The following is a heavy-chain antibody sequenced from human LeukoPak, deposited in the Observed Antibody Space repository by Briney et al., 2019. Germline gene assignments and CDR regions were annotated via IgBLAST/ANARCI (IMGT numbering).Heavy chain of an antibody. D-gene: IGHD6-13*01. CDR1: GGSISSYY. Sequence: SSETLSLTCTVSGGSISSYYWSWIRQPPGKGLEWIGYIYYSGSTNYNPSLKSRVTISVDTSKNQFSLKLSSVTAADTAVYYCARAKVEQQLGTQAYNWFDPWGQGTLVTVSS. V-gene: IGHV4-59*01. J-gene: IGHJ5*02. CDR2: IYYSGST. CDR3: ARAKVEQQLGTQAYNWFDP.